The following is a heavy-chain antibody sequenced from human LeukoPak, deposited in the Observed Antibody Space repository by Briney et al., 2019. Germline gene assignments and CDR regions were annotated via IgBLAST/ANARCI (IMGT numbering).Heavy chain of an antibody. CDR2: ISGSGGST. CDR3: ARGSQWDLLGSCDY. D-gene: IGHD1-26*01. V-gene: IGHV3-23*01. J-gene: IGHJ4*02. Sequence: GGSLRPSCAASGFTFSSYAMSWVRQAPGKGLEWVSAISGSGGSTYYADSVKGRFTISRDNSKNTLYLQMNSLRAEDTAVYYCARGSQWDLLGSCDYWGQGTLVTVSS. CDR1: GFTFSSYA.